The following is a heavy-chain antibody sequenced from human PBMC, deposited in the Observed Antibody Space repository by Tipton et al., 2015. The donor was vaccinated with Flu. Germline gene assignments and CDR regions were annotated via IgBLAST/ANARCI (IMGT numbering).Heavy chain of an antibody. CDR3: AGGKRWLQSFDAFDI. D-gene: IGHD5-24*01. Sequence: LRLSCIVSGDSISRGDYYWSWIRQHPGKGLEWIGRIYYSGSTYYNPSLKSRLTVSLDTSKNQFSLRLSSVTAADTAVYYCAGGKRWLQSFDAFDIWGQGTMVTVSS. CDR2: IYYSGST. CDR1: GDSISRGDYY. J-gene: IGHJ3*02. V-gene: IGHV4-31*03.